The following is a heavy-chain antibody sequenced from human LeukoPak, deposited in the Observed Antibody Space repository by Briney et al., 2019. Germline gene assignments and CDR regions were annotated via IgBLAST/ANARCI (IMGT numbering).Heavy chain of an antibody. V-gene: IGHV3-21*01. CDR2: ISSSSSYI. CDR3: ARTRQGYSYGQDY. CDR1: GFTFSSYS. D-gene: IGHD5-18*01. Sequence: GGSLRLSCAASGFTFSSYSMNWVRQAPGKGLEWVSSISSSSSYIYYADSVKGRFTISRDNAKNSLYLQMNSLRAEDTAVYYCARTRQGYSYGQDYWGQGTLVTVSS. J-gene: IGHJ4*02.